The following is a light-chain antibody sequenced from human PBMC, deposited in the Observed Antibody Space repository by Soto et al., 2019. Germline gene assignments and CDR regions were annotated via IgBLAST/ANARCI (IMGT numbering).Light chain of an antibody. CDR3: SSYTSRSFPHV. J-gene: IGLJ1*01. CDR1: SSDVGGYNY. V-gene: IGLV2-14*01. Sequence: QSVLTQPASVSGSPGQSITISCTGTSSDVGGYNYVSWYQQHPGKAPKLMIYDVSNRPSGVSNRFSGSKSGNTASLTISGLQAEDEANYYCSSYTSRSFPHVSGPGTKVPV. CDR2: DVS.